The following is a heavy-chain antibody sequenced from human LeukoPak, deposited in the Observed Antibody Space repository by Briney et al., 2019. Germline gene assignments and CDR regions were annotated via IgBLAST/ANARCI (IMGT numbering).Heavy chain of an antibody. Sequence: PAGSLTLSCVASGLPIADFAMHWVRQAPGKGLEWVSLSSGDGVSTFYAESVKVRVSISRDNSKNSLYLEMNSLRTEYAAMYYCAKESGKFDYWGQGTLVAVSS. V-gene: IGHV3-43*02. J-gene: IGHJ4*02. CDR1: GLPIADFA. CDR2: SSGDGVST. CDR3: AKESGKFDY.